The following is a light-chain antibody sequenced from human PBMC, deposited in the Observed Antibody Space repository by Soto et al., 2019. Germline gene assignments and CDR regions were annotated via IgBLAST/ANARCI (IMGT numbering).Light chain of an antibody. CDR3: QKYNSALDPIFT. CDR1: QGISNY. V-gene: IGKV1-27*01. J-gene: IGKJ3*01. CDR2: AAS. Sequence: DIQMTQSPSSLSASVGDRVTITCRASQGISNYLAWYQQKPGKVPKLLIYAASTLQSGVPSRFSGSGSGTDFTLTISSLQPEDVATYYCQKYNSALDPIFTFGPGTKVDIK.